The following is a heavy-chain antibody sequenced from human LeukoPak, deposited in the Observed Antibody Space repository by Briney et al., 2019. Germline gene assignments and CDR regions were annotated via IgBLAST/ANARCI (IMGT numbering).Heavy chain of an antibody. CDR2: ISGSGGST. CDR3: AKDGTELSGSYLL. V-gene: IGHV3-23*01. J-gene: IGHJ4*02. CDR1: GGSISSYY. Sequence: ETLSLTCTVSGGSISSYYWSWIRQPPGKGLEWVSAISGSGGSTYYADSVKGRFTISRDNSKNTLYLQMNSLRAEDTAVYYCAKDGTELSGSYLLWGQGTLVTVSS. D-gene: IGHD1-26*01.